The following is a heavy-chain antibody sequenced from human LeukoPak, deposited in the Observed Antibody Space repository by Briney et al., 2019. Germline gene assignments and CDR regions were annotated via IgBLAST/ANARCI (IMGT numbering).Heavy chain of an antibody. Sequence: PRASVKVSCKASGGTFSSYAISWVRQAPGQGLEWMGRIIPILDIANYAQKFQVRVTITADKSTNTAYMELSSLRSEDTAVYYCAILDYGGAFDYWGQGTLVTVSS. CDR3: AILDYGGAFDY. D-gene: IGHD4-23*01. J-gene: IGHJ4*02. CDR1: GGTFSSYA. V-gene: IGHV1-69*04. CDR2: IIPILDIA.